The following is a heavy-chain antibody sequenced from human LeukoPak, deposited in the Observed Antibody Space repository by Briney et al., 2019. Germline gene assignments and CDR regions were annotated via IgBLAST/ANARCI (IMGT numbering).Heavy chain of an antibody. CDR2: INQDGSDK. CDR3: ARSQSSSLIDY. Sequence: GGSLRLSCATSGFTFSTYWMSWVRQAPGKGLEWVANINQDGSDKYYVDSVKGRFTISRDNAKKSLYLQMNSLRAEDTAVYYCARSQSSSLIDYWGQGTLVTVSS. CDR1: GFTFSTYW. J-gene: IGHJ4*02. V-gene: IGHV3-7*01. D-gene: IGHD6-13*01.